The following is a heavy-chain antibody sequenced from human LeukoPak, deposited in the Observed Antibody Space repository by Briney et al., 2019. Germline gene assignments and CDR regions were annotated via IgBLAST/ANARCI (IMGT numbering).Heavy chain of an antibody. CDR1: GGSISPYY. V-gene: IGHV4-59*12. Sequence: SETLSLTCTVSGGSISPYYWSWIRQPPGKGLEYIGYIYYSGSTNYNPSLKSRVTISLDTSKNQFSLKLSSVTAADTAVYYCARSQWELLGGAFDIWGQGTMVTVSS. CDR2: IYYSGST. D-gene: IGHD1-26*01. J-gene: IGHJ3*02. CDR3: ARSQWELLGGAFDI.